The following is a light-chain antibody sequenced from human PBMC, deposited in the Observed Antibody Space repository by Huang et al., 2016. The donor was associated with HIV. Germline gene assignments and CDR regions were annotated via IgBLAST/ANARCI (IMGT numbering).Light chain of an antibody. J-gene: IGKJ1*01. CDR2: KAS. Sequence: DIQITQSPRTLSASVGDRVTITCRASQSVSTWLSWYQLKPGKPPKLLIYKASTLETGVPSRFSGSGSGTEFTLTINSLQPDDFATYYCQQYSSFWTFGQGTKV. CDR3: QQYSSFWT. V-gene: IGKV1-5*03. CDR1: QSVSTW.